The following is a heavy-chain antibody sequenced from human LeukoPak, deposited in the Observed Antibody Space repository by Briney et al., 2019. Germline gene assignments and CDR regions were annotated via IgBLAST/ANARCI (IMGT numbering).Heavy chain of an antibody. CDR3: ARDSSGYYGDRAFDI. J-gene: IGHJ3*02. V-gene: IGHV3-48*03. D-gene: IGHD3-22*01. CDR2: ISSSGSTI. Sequence: GGSLRLSCAASGFTLSSYEMNWVRQAPGKGLEWVSYISSSGSTIYYADSVKGRFTISRDNAKNSLYLQMNSLRAEDTAVYYCARDSSGYYGDRAFDIWGQGTMITVSS. CDR1: GFTLSSYE.